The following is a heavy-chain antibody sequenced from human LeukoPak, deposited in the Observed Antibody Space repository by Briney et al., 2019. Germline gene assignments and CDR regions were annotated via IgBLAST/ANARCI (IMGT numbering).Heavy chain of an antibody. D-gene: IGHD5-12*01. CDR1: GGSISGYY. J-gene: IGHJ3*02. V-gene: IGHV4-59*12. Sequence: SETLSLTCTVSGGSISGYYWTWIRRPPGKGLEWIGYIYHDGSTYYNPSLRSRVTISVDRSKNQFSLKLSFVTAADTAVYYCAREVATTRPRPQWYAFDIWGQGTMVTVSS. CDR2: IYHDGST. CDR3: AREVATTRPRPQWYAFDI.